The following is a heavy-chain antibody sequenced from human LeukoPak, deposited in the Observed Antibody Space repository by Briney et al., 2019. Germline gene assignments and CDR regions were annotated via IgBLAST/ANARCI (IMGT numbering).Heavy chain of an antibody. CDR1: GFTFIDYA. V-gene: IGHV3-23*01. D-gene: IGHD1-26*01. CDR3: AKDRGLYSGVFAFDM. CDR2: ISSRNGNT. J-gene: IGHJ3*02. Sequence: PGGSLRLSCVASGFTFIDYAMTWVRQGPGKGLEWVSSISSRNGNTFYSDSVKGRFTISRDGSKNTLYLQMNTLRAEDTATYFCAKDRGLYSGVFAFDMWGQGTLVTVSS.